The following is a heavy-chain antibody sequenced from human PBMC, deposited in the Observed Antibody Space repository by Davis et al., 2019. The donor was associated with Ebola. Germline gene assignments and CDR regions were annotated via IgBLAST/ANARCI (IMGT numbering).Heavy chain of an antibody. Sequence: GESLKISCAASGFTFSSYGLHWVRQAPGKGLEWVGRIKSKTDGGTTDYAAPVKGRFTISRDDSKNTLYLQMNSLKTEDTAVYYCTTVGTVTTDGMDVWGKGTTVTVSS. J-gene: IGHJ6*04. CDR1: GFTFSSYG. D-gene: IGHD4-11*01. CDR3: TTVGTVTTDGMDV. CDR2: IKSKTDGGTT. V-gene: IGHV3-15*01.